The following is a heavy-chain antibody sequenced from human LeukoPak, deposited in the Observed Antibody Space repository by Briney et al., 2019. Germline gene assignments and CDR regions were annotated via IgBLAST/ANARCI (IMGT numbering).Heavy chain of an antibody. V-gene: IGHV1-18*01. CDR3: ARGRDSSSWYYYYYYYGMDV. D-gene: IGHD6-13*01. Sequence: ASVKVFCQASGYTFTSYGISWVRQAPGQGLEWMGWISAYNGNTNYAQKLQGRVTMTTDTSTSTAYMELRSLRSDDTAVYSCARGRDSSSWYYYYYYYGMDVWGQGTTVTVSS. CDR2: ISAYNGNT. CDR1: GYTFTSYG. J-gene: IGHJ6*02.